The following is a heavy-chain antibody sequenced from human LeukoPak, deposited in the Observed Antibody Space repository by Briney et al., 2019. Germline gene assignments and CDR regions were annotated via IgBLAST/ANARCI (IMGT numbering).Heavy chain of an antibody. J-gene: IGHJ3*02. CDR3: ARPRSRWLQYDAFDI. CDR2: IYYSGST. D-gene: IGHD5-24*01. V-gene: IGHV4-31*03. Sequence: SETLSLTCTVSGGSISSGGYSWSWIRQHPGKGLEWIGYIYYSGSTYYNPSLKSRVTISVDTSKNQFSLKLSSVTAADTAVYYCARPRSRWLQYDAFDIWGQGTMVTVSS. CDR1: GGSISSGGYS.